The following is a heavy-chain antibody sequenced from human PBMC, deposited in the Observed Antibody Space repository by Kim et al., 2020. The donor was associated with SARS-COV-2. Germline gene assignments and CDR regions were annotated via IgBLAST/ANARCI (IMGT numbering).Heavy chain of an antibody. V-gene: IGHV3-9*01. CDR3: VKDRRSKYYDFWSGSFDP. Sequence: GGSLRLSCAASGFTFEDYGMHWVRQAPGKGLEWVSGISWNSGNIGYADSVKGRFTISRDNAKNSLYLQMNSLRAEDTALYYCVKDRRSKYYDFWSGSFDPWGQGTLVTVSS. CDR1: GFTFEDYG. J-gene: IGHJ5*02. CDR2: ISWNSGNI. D-gene: IGHD3-3*01.